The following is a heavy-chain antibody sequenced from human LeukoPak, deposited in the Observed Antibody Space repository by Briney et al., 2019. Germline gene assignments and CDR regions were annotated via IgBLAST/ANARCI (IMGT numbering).Heavy chain of an antibody. Sequence: SQTLSLTCAVYGGSFSGYYWSWIRQPPGKGLEWIGEINHSGSTNYNPSLKSRVTISVDTSKNQFSLKLSSVTAADTAVYYCARAPTAHYYYYYGMDVWGQGTTVTVSS. D-gene: IGHD5-18*01. CDR1: GGSFSGYY. CDR3: ARAPTAHYYYYYGMDV. J-gene: IGHJ6*02. V-gene: IGHV4-34*01. CDR2: INHSGST.